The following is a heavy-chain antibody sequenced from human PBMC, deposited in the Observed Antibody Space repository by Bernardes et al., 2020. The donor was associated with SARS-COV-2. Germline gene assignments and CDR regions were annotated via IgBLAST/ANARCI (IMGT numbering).Heavy chain of an antibody. CDR2: IRSKANSYAT. CDR3: ARGSVSSSTLEY. Sequence: GWSLRLSCAASGFTFSGSAMHWVRQASGKGLEWVCRIRSKANSYATAYAASVKGRFTISRDDSENTAYLQMNSLKTEDTAVYYCARGSVSSSTLEYWGQGALVTVSS. J-gene: IGHJ4*02. V-gene: IGHV3-73*01. D-gene: IGHD1-26*01. CDR1: GFTFSGSA.